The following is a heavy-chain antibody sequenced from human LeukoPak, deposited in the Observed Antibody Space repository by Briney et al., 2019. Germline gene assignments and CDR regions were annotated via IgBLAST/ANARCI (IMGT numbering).Heavy chain of an antibody. V-gene: IGHV4-39*07. J-gene: IGHJ5*02. Sequence: SETLSLTCIFSGGSITDGTFYWGWTRQSPGKGLEWIGTIHNSGSTFYNPSLQSRVTISVHTSKNQFSLKLSSVTAADTAVYYCARAGILSTGDYFDPWGQGTLVTVSS. CDR2: IHNSGST. CDR3: ARAGILSTGDYFDP. D-gene: IGHD5/OR15-5a*01. CDR1: GGSITDGTFY.